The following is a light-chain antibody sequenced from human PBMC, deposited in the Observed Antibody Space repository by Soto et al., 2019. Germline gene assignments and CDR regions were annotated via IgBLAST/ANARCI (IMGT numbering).Light chain of an antibody. CDR1: SSDVGGYDY. CDR2: EVN. V-gene: IGLV2-8*01. Sequence: QSALTRPASVSGSPGQSITISCTATSSDVGGYDYVSWYQQHPGKAPKVLIYEVNKRPSGVPHRFSGSKSGNTASLTVSGLQAEDEAEYYCNSYAGSNNFVFGTGTKLTVL. J-gene: IGLJ1*01. CDR3: NSYAGSNNFV.